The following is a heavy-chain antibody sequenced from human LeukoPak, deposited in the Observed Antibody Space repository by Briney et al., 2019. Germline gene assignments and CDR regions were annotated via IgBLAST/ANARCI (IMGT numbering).Heavy chain of an antibody. CDR3: ARGTIVVVPAAMTHWFDP. Sequence: SETLSLTCTVSGYSISSGYYWGWIRQPPGKGLEWIGSIYHSGSTHYNPSLKSRVTISVDTSKNQFSLKLSSVTAADTAVYYCARGTIVVVPAAMTHWFDPWGQGTLVTVSS. J-gene: IGHJ5*02. V-gene: IGHV4-38-2*02. CDR1: GYSISSGYY. CDR2: IYHSGST. D-gene: IGHD2-2*01.